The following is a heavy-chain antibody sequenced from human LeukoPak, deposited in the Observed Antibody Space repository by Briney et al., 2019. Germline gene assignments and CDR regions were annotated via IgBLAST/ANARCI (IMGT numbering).Heavy chain of an antibody. J-gene: IGHJ4*02. Sequence: GGSLRLSCAVSGITLSNYGMSWVRQAPGKGLQWVSGISGSGGNTYYADSVKGRFTISRDNSKNPLYLQMNSLRAEDTAVYFCAKRGVVIRVFLVGFHKEASYFDSWGQGALVTVSS. V-gene: IGHV3-23*01. CDR2: ISGSGGNT. CDR1: GITLSNYG. D-gene: IGHD3-10*01. CDR3: AKRGVVIRVFLVGFHKEASYFDS.